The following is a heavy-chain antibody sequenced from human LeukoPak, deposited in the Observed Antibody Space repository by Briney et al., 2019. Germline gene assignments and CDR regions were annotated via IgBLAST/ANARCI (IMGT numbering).Heavy chain of an antibody. V-gene: IGHV3-21*06. CDR1: GFTFSSYS. CDR2: INSDSSYI. J-gene: IGHJ6*03. Sequence: GGSLRLSCAASGFTFSSYSMNWVRQAPGKGLEWVSSINSDSSYIYYADSVKGRFTISRDNAKNSLFLQMNNLTPDDTAVYFCARDPYSGNYGNYYYYYMDVWGKGTTVTISS. CDR3: ARDPYSGNYGNYYYYYMDV. D-gene: IGHD1-26*01.